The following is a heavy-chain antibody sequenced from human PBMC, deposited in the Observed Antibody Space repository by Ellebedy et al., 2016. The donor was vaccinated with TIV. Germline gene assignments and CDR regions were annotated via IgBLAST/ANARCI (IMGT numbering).Heavy chain of an antibody. CDR3: ARGGTFSHGLWYFDY. J-gene: IGHJ4*02. CDR1: GGSFSGYY. D-gene: IGHD5-18*01. CDR2: INHSGNT. V-gene: IGHV4-34*01. Sequence: MPSETLSLTCAVYGGSFSGYYWSWIRQPPGKGLEWIGEINHSGNTNYNPSLKSRVTISVDTSKNHFSLNLNSVTAADTAAYYCARGGTFSHGLWYFDYWGQGTLVTVSS.